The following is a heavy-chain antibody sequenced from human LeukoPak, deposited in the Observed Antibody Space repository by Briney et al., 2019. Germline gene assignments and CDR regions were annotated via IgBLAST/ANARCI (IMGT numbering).Heavy chain of an antibody. CDR2: ISYE. CDR3: AKDPRRYSRTGGYFDY. CDR1: GFTFSNYG. Sequence: GGSLRLSCAASGFTFSNYGMHWVRQAPGKGLKWVSFISYEYYADSVKGRFTISRDNSKNTLYLQMISLRTEDTAVYYCAKDPRRYSRTGGYFDYWGQGTLVTVSS. D-gene: IGHD6-13*01. J-gene: IGHJ4*02. V-gene: IGHV3-30*18.